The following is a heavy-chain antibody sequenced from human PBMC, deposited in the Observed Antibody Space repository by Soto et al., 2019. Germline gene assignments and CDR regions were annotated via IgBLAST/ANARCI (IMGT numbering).Heavy chain of an antibody. CDR1: GSSISSGGYY. CDR2: IYYSGST. CDR3: ARLGFGGNPYYFDY. V-gene: IGHV4-31*03. Sequence: SETLSLTCTVSGSSISSGGYYWSWIRQHPGKGLEWIGYIYYSGSTYYNPSLKSRPITSVDTSKNGFSLKLSSVTAADTAVYYCARLGFGGNPYYFDYWGQGTLVTVSS. J-gene: IGHJ4*02. D-gene: IGHD2-15*01.